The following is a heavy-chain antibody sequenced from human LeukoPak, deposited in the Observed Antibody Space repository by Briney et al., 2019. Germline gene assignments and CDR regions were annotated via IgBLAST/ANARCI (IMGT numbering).Heavy chain of an antibody. J-gene: IGHJ4*02. CDR1: GFTFSSYA. D-gene: IGHD3-16*01. Sequence: GGSLRLSCAASGFTFSSYAMHWVRQAPGKGLEWVAVISYDGTNKYYADSVKGRFTTSRDNSKNTLYLHMNSPGAEDTAVYYCAKVGDNWDFDYWGQGTLVSVSS. CDR2: ISYDGTNK. V-gene: IGHV3-30*04. CDR3: AKVGDNWDFDY.